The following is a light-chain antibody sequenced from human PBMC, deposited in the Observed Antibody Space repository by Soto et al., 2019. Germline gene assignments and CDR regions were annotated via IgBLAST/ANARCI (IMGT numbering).Light chain of an antibody. Sequence: QSALTQPPSASGSPGQSVTISCTGTSSDVGGYNYVSWYQQHPGKAPKLMIYEVSKRPSGVPDRFSGSKSGNTASLTVSGLQTEDEADYYCRSYAGSNYVFGTGTKVTDL. J-gene: IGLJ1*01. V-gene: IGLV2-8*01. CDR1: SSDVGGYNY. CDR3: RSYAGSNYV. CDR2: EVS.